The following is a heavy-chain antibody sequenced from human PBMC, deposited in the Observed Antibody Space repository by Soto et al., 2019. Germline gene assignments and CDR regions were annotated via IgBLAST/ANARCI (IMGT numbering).Heavy chain of an antibody. V-gene: IGHV3-9*01. CDR2: ISWDSGTL. Sequence: EVKLVESGGGFVQPCRSLSLSCAASGFTFDDYAMHWVRQVPGKGLEWISGISWDSGTLGYAYSVKGRFIISSDDAYKSLFLQMRSLRGEDAALYYWAQGRYPTMASPLAQWGQGTLVTVSS. J-gene: IGHJ4*02. D-gene: IGHD5-12*01. CDR3: AQGRYPTMASPLAQ. CDR1: GFTFDDYA.